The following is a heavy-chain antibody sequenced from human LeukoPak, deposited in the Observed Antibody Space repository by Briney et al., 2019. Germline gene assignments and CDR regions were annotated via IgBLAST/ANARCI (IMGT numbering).Heavy chain of an antibody. CDR3: TRGSYDVLTGYSTLGEF. V-gene: IGHV4-39*01. CDR2: MYYSGTT. Sequence: GSLRLSCAASGFTFSSHWMSWVRQAPGKGLEWVASMYYSGTTYYNPSLKSRVTISADTSKKRFSLKLRSVTAADTAVYYCTRGSYDVLTGYSTLGEFWGQGTLVIVSS. D-gene: IGHD3-9*01. CDR1: GFTFSSHW. J-gene: IGHJ1*01.